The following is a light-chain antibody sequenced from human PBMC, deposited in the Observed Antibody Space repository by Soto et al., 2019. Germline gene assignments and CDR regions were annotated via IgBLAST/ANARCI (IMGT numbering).Light chain of an antibody. CDR2: DAS. Sequence: DIQMTQSPSTLSASAGDTATVTCRASQSVSGWLAWYQQKPGEAPKLLIYDASALPPGVPSRFSGSGSGTKFTLTIASLQPDDFATYYCQQYETFSGTFGPGTKVEI. J-gene: IGKJ1*01. CDR1: QSVSGW. V-gene: IGKV1-5*01. CDR3: QQYETFSGT.